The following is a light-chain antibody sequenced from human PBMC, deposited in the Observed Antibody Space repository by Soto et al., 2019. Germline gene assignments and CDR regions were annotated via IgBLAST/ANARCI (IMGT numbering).Light chain of an antibody. CDR1: QSVRSSY. CDR3: QQYGSSPPVT. Sequence: EIVLTQSPGTLSLSPGERVTLSCRASQSVRSSYLAWYQQKPGQAPRLLIYVASSRATGIADRFSGSGSGTDFTLTISRLEPEDFAVYYCQQYGSSPPVTFGQGTKVNIK. J-gene: IGKJ2*01. CDR2: VAS. V-gene: IGKV3-20*01.